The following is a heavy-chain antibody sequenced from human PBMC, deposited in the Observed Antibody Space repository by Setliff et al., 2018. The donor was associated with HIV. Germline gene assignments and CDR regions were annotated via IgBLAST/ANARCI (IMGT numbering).Heavy chain of an antibody. CDR1: GGSFSGYY. CDR3: AREGTYSGTYWVRRVASFDI. J-gene: IGHJ3*02. CDR2: VNHSGGA. V-gene: IGHV4-34*01. D-gene: IGHD1-26*01. Sequence: SETLSLTCAVYGGSFSGYYWSWIRQPPGKGLEWCGEVNHSGGANYNPSLKSRVTISVYKSKNQFSLKLSSVTAADTAVYYCAREGTYSGTYWVRRVASFDIWGQGTMVTVSS.